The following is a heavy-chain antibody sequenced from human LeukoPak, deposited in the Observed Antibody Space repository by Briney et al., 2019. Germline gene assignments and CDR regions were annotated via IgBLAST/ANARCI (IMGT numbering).Heavy chain of an antibody. Sequence: GGSLRLSCAASGLTFSSYEMNWVRQAPGKGLEWVSYISSSGSSIYYADSVKGRFTISRDNAKNSLYLQMNSLRAEDTAVYYCARYTTVTNFDYWGQGTLVTVSS. D-gene: IGHD4-17*01. J-gene: IGHJ4*02. V-gene: IGHV3-48*03. CDR2: ISSSGSSI. CDR1: GLTFSSYE. CDR3: ARYTTVTNFDY.